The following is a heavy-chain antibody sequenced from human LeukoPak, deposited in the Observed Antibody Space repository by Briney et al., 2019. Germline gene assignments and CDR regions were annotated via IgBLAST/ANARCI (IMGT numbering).Heavy chain of an antibody. J-gene: IGHJ4*02. CDR2: VYYSGST. CDR1: GGSISSTTSY. CDR3: ARHGSTDYFDY. V-gene: IGHV4-39*01. D-gene: IGHD2-2*03. Sequence: AETLSLTCAVSGGSISSTTSYWGWLRQPPGKGLEWIGRVYYSGSTFDNPSLKSRVTISVDTSKNQLSLRLSSVTAADTAVYYCARHGSTDYFDYWGQGTLVTVSS.